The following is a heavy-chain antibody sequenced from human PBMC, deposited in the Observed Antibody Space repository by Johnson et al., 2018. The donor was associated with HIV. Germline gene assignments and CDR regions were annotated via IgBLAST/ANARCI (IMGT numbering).Heavy chain of an antibody. V-gene: IGHV3-66*01. Sequence: MQLVESGGGLVQPGGSLRLSCAASGFTVSSNYMSWVRQAPGKGLEWVSVIYSGGSTYSADSVKGRLTISSDNSKNTLYLQMNSLRAEDTAVYYCAREGGYSSSWYGGYGREDAFDIWGQGTMVTVSS. J-gene: IGHJ3*02. CDR1: GFTVSSNY. CDR3: AREGGYSSSWYGGYGREDAFDI. D-gene: IGHD6-13*01. CDR2: IYSGGST.